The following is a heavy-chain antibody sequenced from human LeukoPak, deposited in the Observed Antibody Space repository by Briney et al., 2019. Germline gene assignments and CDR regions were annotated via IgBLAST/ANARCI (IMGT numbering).Heavy chain of an antibody. CDR3: AREGLACSSTSCYGGNWFDP. CDR1: GGSISSYY. CDR2: IYTSGST. J-gene: IGHJ5*02. V-gene: IGHV4-4*07. Sequence: SETLSLTCTVSGGSISSYYWSWIRQPAGKGLEWIGRIYTSGSTNYNPSLKSRVTMSVDTSKNQFSRKLSSVTAADTAVYYCAREGLACSSTSCYGGNWFDPWGQGTLVTISS. D-gene: IGHD2-2*01.